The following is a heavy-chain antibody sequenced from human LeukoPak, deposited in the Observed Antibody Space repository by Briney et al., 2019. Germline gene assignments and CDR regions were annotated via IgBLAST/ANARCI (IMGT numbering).Heavy chain of an antibody. CDR2: IYTSGST. D-gene: IGHD5-12*01. V-gene: IGHV4-61*02. CDR3: ARHSGYDRDDYGDPRSSTHDAFDI. J-gene: IGHJ3*02. CDR1: GGSISSGSYY. Sequence: PSQTLSLTCTVSGGSISSGSYYWSWIRQPAGKGLEWIGRIYTSGSTNYNPSLKSRVTISVDTSKNQFSLKLSSVTAADTAVYYCARHSGYDRDDYGDPRSSTHDAFDIWGQGTMVTVSS.